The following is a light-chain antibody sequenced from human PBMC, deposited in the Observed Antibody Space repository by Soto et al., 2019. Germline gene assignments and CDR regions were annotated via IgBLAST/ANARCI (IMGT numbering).Light chain of an antibody. CDR1: QSVSSY. J-gene: IGKJ4*01. Sequence: EIVLTQSPATLSLSPGERATLSCRASQSVSSYLAWYQQKPRQAPRLLIYDASNRATGIPARFSGSGSGTDFTLTISSLEPEDFATYYCQEANSFTFGGGTNVEIK. CDR2: DAS. CDR3: QEANSFT. V-gene: IGKV3-11*01.